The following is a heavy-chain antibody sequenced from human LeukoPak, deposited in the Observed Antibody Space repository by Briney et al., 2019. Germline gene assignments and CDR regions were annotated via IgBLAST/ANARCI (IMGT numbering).Heavy chain of an antibody. V-gene: IGHV3-30-3*01. Sequence: GGSLRLSCAASGFTFSGYAMHWVRQAPGKGLEWVAVISYDGSNKYYADSVKGRFTISRDNSKNTLYLQMNSLRAEDTAVYYCARDRWSGRLVIKPLYYFDYWGQGTLVTVSS. CDR2: ISYDGSNK. CDR1: GFTFSGYA. CDR3: ARDRWSGRLVIKPLYYFDY. J-gene: IGHJ4*02. D-gene: IGHD3-9*01.